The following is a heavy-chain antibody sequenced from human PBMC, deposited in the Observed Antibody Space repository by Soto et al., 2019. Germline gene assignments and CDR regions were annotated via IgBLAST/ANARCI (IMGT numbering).Heavy chain of an antibody. D-gene: IGHD6-19*01. CDR3: ARYTAVADPYYFDY. J-gene: IGHJ4*02. CDR1: GFNFATYP. CDR2: ISDGVDRA. V-gene: IGHV3-23*01. Sequence: GGSLRLSCAASGFNFATYPMSWVRQAPGKGLEWVAGISDGVDRAYYGDSVKGRFTISRDTSKNMLYLHMNSLRAEDTAIYYCARYTAVADPYYFDYWGQGTLVTVSS.